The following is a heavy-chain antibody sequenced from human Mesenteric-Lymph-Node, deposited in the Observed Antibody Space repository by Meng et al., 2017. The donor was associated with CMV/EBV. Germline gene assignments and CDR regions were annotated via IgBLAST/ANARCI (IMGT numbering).Heavy chain of an antibody. V-gene: IGHV1-2*02. CDR1: GYSFPDYY. CDR3: ARGSIVVVPAALEENGMDV. CDR2: INPNSGGT. Sequence: ASVKVSCKASGYSFPDYYMHWVRQAPGQGLEWMGWINPNSGGTTYAQRFQGRVTMTRDTSISTAYMEVSRLRSDDTAVYYCARGSIVVVPAALEENGMDVWGQGTTVTVSS. J-gene: IGHJ6*02. D-gene: IGHD2-2*01.